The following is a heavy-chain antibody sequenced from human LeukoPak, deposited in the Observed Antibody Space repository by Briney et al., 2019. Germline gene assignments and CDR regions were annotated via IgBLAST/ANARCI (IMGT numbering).Heavy chain of an antibody. CDR1: GFTFSSYA. V-gene: IGHV3-23*01. Sequence: GGSLRLSCAASGFTFSSYAMSWVRQAPGKGLEWVSAISGSGGSTYYADSVKGRFTISRDNSKNTLYLQMNSLRVEDTAVYYCARAVQGVTLDYWGQGTLVTVSS. CDR2: ISGSGGST. CDR3: ARAVQGVTLDY. D-gene: IGHD3-10*01. J-gene: IGHJ4*02.